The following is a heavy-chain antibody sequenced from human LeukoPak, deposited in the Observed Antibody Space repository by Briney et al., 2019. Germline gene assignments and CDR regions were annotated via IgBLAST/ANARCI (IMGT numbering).Heavy chain of an antibody. Sequence: GGSLRLSCAASGFTFSSYGMHWVRQAPGKGLEWVAVIWYDGSNKYYADSVKGRFTISRDNSKNTLYLQMNSLRAEDTAVYYCARARYYYDSSGYSPGAFDIWGQGTMVTVSS. CDR1: GFTFSSYG. CDR3: ARARYYYDSSGYSPGAFDI. V-gene: IGHV3-33*01. D-gene: IGHD3-22*01. CDR2: IWYDGSNK. J-gene: IGHJ3*02.